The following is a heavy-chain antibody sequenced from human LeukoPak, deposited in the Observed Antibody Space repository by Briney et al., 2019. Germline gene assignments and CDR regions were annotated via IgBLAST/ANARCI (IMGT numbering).Heavy chain of an antibody. D-gene: IGHD3-16*01. Sequence: PSETLSLTCTVSGGSISSSSYYWSWIRQPPGKGLEWIGYIYYSGSTNYNPSLESRVTISVDTSKNQSSLKLSSVTAADTAVYYCARIPVLGTHALDYWGQGTLVTVSS. CDR1: GGSISSSSYY. V-gene: IGHV4-61*01. CDR3: ARIPVLGTHALDY. J-gene: IGHJ4*02. CDR2: IYYSGST.